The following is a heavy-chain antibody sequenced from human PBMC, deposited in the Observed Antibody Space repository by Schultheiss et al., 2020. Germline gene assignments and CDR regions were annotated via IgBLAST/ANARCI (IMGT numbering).Heavy chain of an antibody. CDR3: AKARDYGDYYCMDV. Sequence: GGSLRLSCAASGFTFSDYYMSWIRQAPGKGLEWVAVISYDGSNKYYADSVKGRFTISRDNSKNTLYLQMNSLRAEDTALYYCAKARDYGDYYCMDVWGKGTTVTVSS. D-gene: IGHD4-17*01. V-gene: IGHV3-30*18. J-gene: IGHJ6*03. CDR1: GFTFSDYY. CDR2: ISYDGSNK.